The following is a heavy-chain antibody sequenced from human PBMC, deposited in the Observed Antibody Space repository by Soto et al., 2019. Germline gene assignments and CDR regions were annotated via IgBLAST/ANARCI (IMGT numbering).Heavy chain of an antibody. CDR2: ISAYNGNT. Sequence: VSVKVSCKASGYTFTSYGISWVRQAPGQGLEWMGWISAYNGNTNYAQKLQGRVTMTTDTSTSTAYMELRSLRSDDTAVYYCARDPRGYFDWLIDYYYYGMDVWGQGTTVTVSS. CDR3: ARDPRGYFDWLIDYYYYGMDV. V-gene: IGHV1-18*01. J-gene: IGHJ6*02. D-gene: IGHD3-9*01. CDR1: GYTFTSYG.